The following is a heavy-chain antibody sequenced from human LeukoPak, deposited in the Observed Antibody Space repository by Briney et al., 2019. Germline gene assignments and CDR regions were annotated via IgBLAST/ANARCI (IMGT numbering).Heavy chain of an antibody. CDR2: INTRSGDA. V-gene: IGHV1-18*01. CDR3: ARDTDFSIDY. D-gene: IGHD2/OR15-2a*01. CDR1: GYTFTNYG. Sequence: AAVNVSCKASGYTFTNYGIAWVRQAPGQGLEWMGWINTRSGDAQLAHSLQARVTMTTDTSTSTASMELGSLGSDDTAVYYCARDTDFSIDYWGQGSPVTVSS. J-gene: IGHJ4*02.